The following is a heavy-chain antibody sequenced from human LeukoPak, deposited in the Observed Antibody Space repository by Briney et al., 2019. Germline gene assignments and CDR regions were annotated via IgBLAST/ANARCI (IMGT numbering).Heavy chain of an antibody. V-gene: IGHV3-30*04. D-gene: IGHD4-11*01. CDR3: AIESGIAVTSWFDP. J-gene: IGHJ5*02. CDR2: ISYDTINR. CDR1: GHTFSTSA. Sequence: GRSLRLSCAASGHTFSTSAMHWVRQAPGKGLEWVAAISYDTINRFYADSVKGRFTISRDNSKNTLYLEMNSLRAEDTAIYHCAIESGIAVTSWFDPWGQGTLVTVSS.